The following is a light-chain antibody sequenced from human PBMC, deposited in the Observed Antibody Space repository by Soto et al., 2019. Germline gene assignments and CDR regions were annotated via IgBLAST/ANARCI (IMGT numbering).Light chain of an antibody. CDR3: QQYYNXXRT. Sequence: AIRMTQSPSSLSASTGDRVTITCRASQGISSYLAWYQQKPGKAPKLLIYAASTLQSGVPSRFSGSGSGTDFTLTFSXLXXEDFATYYCQQYYNXXRTFGQGTKVEIK. J-gene: IGKJ1*01. V-gene: IGKV1-8*01. CDR2: AAS. CDR1: QGISSY.